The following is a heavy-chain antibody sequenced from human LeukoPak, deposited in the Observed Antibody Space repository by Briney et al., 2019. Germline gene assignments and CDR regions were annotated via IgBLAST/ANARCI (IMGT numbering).Heavy chain of an antibody. CDR1: GGSISSSSYY. Sequence: SETLSLTCTVSGGSISSSSYYWGWIRQPPGKGLEWIGSIYYSGSTYYNPSLKSRVTISVDTSKNQFSLKLSSVTAADTAVYYCARGPDFYVLDAFDIWGQGTMVTVSS. CDR2: IYYSGST. J-gene: IGHJ3*02. V-gene: IGHV4-39*01. D-gene: IGHD2/OR15-2a*01. CDR3: ARGPDFYVLDAFDI.